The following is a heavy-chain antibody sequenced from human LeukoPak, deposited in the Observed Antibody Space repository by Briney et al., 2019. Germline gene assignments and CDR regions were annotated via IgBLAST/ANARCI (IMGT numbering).Heavy chain of an antibody. CDR1: AFTFSSYA. J-gene: IGHJ4*02. V-gene: IGHV3-23*01. CDR3: AKSPTYYDILTGYYSGYYFDY. CDR2: ISGSGGST. Sequence: PGGSLRLSCAASAFTFSSYAMSWVRQAPGKGLEWVSAISGSGGSTYYADSVKGRFTISRDNSKNTMELQMNSPRAEDTAVYYCAKSPTYYDILTGYYSGYYFDYWGQGTLVTVSS. D-gene: IGHD3-9*01.